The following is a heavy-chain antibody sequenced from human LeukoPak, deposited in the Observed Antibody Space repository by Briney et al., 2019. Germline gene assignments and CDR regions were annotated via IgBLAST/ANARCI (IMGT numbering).Heavy chain of an antibody. Sequence: GSLRLSCAASGFTFSSYWMHWVRQAPGKGLVWVSRINSDGSSTSYADSVKGRFTISRDNAKNTLYLQMNSLRAEDTAVYYCARSYGSGSPLDYWGQGTLVTVSS. D-gene: IGHD3-10*01. CDR3: ARSYGSGSPLDY. CDR1: GFTFSSYW. V-gene: IGHV3-74*01. J-gene: IGHJ4*02. CDR2: INSDGSST.